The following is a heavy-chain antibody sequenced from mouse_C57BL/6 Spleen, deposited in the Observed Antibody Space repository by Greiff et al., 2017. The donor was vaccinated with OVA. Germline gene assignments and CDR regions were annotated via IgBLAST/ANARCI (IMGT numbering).Heavy chain of an antibody. J-gene: IGHJ4*01. CDR1: GYTFTSYW. Sequence: QVQLQQPGAELVRPGSSVKLSCKASGYTFTSYWMHWVKQRPIQGLEWIGNIDPSDSETHYNQKFKDKATLTVDKSSSTAYMQLSSLTSEDSAVYYCARYSNYVDYAMDYWGQGTSVTVSS. CDR3: ARYSNYVDYAMDY. V-gene: IGHV1-52*01. CDR2: IDPSDSET. D-gene: IGHD2-5*01.